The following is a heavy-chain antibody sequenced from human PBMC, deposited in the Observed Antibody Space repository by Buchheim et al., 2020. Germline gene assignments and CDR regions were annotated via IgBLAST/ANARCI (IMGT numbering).Heavy chain of an antibody. Sequence: QVHLVESGGGVVQPGKSLRLSCAASGFTFSTYGLHWVRQAPGTGLEWVALISHDESNKYYADSVKGRFTISRDNAKNILSLQMNNLRPDDTAVYYCAKVEKSGRWLGYFFDCWGQGTL. CDR2: ISHDESNK. V-gene: IGHV3-30*18. CDR3: AKVEKSGRWLGYFFDC. J-gene: IGHJ4*02. D-gene: IGHD6-19*01. CDR1: GFTFSTYG.